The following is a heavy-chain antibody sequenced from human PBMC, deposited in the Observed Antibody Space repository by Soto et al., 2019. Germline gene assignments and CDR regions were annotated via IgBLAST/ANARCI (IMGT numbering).Heavy chain of an antibody. Sequence: ASGKVSCKASGYTFTGYYMHWVRQAPGQGLEWMGWINPNSGGTNYAQKFQGWVTMTRDTSISTAYMELSRLRSDDTAVYYCARDLGYCSGGSCGYNAFDIWGQGTMVTVSS. CDR3: ARDLGYCSGGSCGYNAFDI. V-gene: IGHV1-2*04. D-gene: IGHD2-15*01. J-gene: IGHJ3*02. CDR1: GYTFTGYY. CDR2: INPNSGGT.